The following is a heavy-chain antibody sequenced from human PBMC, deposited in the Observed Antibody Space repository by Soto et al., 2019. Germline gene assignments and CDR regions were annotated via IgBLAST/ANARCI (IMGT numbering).Heavy chain of an antibody. D-gene: IGHD3-9*01. V-gene: IGHV3-23*01. CDR1: GFAFSSYA. CDR2: ISGSGGST. CDR3: AKVAALLTGRYYGMDV. J-gene: IGHJ6*02. Sequence: PGGSLRLSCAASGFAFSSYAMSWVRQAPGKGLEWVSAISGSGGSTYYADSVKGRFTISRDNSKNTLYLQMNSLRAEDTAVYYCAKVAALLTGRYYGMDVWGQGTTVTVSS.